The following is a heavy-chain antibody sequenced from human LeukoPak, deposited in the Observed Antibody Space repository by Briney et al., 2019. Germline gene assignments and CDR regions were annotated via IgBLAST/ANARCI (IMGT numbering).Heavy chain of an antibody. CDR1: GGSISSYY. J-gene: IGHJ4*02. V-gene: IGHV4-59*01. CDR2: IYYSGST. CDR3: ARLREYSYGFPPFDY. Sequence: PSETLSLTCTVSGGSISSYYWSWIRQPPGKGLEWIGYIYYSGSTNYNPSLKSRVTISVDTSKNQFSLTLSSVTAADTAVYYCARLREYSYGFPPFDYWGQGTLVTVSS. D-gene: IGHD5-18*01.